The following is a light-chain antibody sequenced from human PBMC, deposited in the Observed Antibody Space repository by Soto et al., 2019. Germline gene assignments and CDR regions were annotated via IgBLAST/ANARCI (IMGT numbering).Light chain of an antibody. V-gene: IGLV2-11*01. Sequence: QSALTQPRSLSGSPGQSFTISCTGPTIGAHSFVSWYQDRPDKFPKLLIYDVSQRPSGIPDRFSGSRSANTASLTISGLQADDAAAYYCCSYTGNKVFVFGTGTKVTV. J-gene: IGLJ1*01. CDR1: TIGAHSF. CDR3: CSYTGNKVFV. CDR2: DVS.